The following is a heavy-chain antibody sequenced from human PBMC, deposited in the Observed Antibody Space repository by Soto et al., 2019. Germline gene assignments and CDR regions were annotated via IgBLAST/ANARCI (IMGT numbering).Heavy chain of an antibody. CDR2: LNHEGTYK. D-gene: IGHD1-1*01. CDR1: GFEFRANW. CDR3: ARGGLEPFDY. J-gene: IGHJ4*02. V-gene: IGHV3-74*01. Sequence: LRLSCAASGFEFRANWMHWVRQAPGQGLVWVSRLNHEGTYKSYADSVKGRFTISRDNVKSELYLQMNNLRTEDTAVYYCARGGLEPFDYWGQGTLVTVSS.